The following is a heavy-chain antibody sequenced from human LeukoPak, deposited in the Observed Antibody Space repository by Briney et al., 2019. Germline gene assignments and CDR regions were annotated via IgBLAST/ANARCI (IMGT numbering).Heavy chain of an antibody. V-gene: IGHV3-30*04. CDR3: AKSRSDVVDY. Sequence: HPGGSLRLSCAASGFTFSSYAMHWVRQAPGKGLEWVAVISYDGSNKYYADSVKGRFTISRDNSKNTLYLQMNSLRAEDTAVYYCAKSRSDVVDYWGQGTLVTVSS. CDR2: ISYDGSNK. J-gene: IGHJ4*02. D-gene: IGHD3-3*01. CDR1: GFTFSSYA.